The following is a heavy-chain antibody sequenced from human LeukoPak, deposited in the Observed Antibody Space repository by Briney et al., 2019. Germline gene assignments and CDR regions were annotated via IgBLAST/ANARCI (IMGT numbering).Heavy chain of an antibody. CDR1: GGSISSYY. J-gene: IGHJ4*02. V-gene: IGHV4-4*07. CDR3: ARVICSGGSCRFDY. CDR2: IHTSGGT. Sequence: TSETLSLTCTVSGGSISSYYWNWIRQPAGKGLEWIGRIHTSGGTNYNPSLKSRVTMSVDTSKNKFSLKLSSVTAADTAVYYCARVICSGGSCRFDYWGQGTLVTVSS. D-gene: IGHD2-15*01.